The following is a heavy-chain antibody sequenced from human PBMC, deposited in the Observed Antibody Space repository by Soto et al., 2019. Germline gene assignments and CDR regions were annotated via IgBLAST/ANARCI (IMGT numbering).Heavy chain of an antibody. Sequence: GGSLRLSCAASGFTVSSDYMSWVRQAPGKGLEWVSVIYSGGSTYYADSVKGRFTISRDNSKNTLYLQMNSLRAQYTAVYCCARSRKYYDFWSGPTLASSLDVWGQGTTVTVSS. J-gene: IGHJ6*02. V-gene: IGHV3-66*01. D-gene: IGHD3-3*01. CDR3: ARSRKYYDFWSGPTLASSLDV. CDR1: GFTVSSDY. CDR2: IYSGGST.